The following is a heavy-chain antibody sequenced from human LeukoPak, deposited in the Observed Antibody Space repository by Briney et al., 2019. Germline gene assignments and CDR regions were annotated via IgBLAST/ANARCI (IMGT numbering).Heavy chain of an antibody. D-gene: IGHD6-19*01. CDR3: ARSSKYSSGWYGGYYFDY. CDR2: TSSSSSYI. V-gene: IGHV3-21*01. CDR1: GFTFSSYS. J-gene: IGHJ4*02. Sequence: PGGSLRLSCAASGFTFSSYSMNWVRQAPGKGLEWVSSTSSSSSYIYYADSVKGRFTISRDNAKNSLYLQMNSLRAEDTAVYYCARSSKYSSGWYGGYYFDYWGQGTLVTVSS.